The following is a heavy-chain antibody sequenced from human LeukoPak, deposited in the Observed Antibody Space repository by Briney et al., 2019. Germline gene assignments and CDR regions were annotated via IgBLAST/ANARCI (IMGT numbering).Heavy chain of an antibody. CDR1: GGSISSYY. CDR3: ARDLTGITGTTWFDP. Sequence: PSETLSLTCTVSGGSISSYYWSWIRQPPGKGLEWIGYIYYSGSTNYNPSLKSRVTISVDTSKNQFSLKLSSVTAADTAVYYCARDLTGITGTTWFDPWGQGTLVTVSS. CDR2: IYYSGST. D-gene: IGHD1-7*01. J-gene: IGHJ5*02. V-gene: IGHV4-59*12.